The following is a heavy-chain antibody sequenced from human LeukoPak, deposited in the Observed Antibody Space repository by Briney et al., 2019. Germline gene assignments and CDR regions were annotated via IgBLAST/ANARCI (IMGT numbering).Heavy chain of an antibody. CDR2: IIPIFGTA. Sequence: ASVKVSCKASGGTFSSYAISWVRQAPGQGLEWMGGIIPIFGTANYAQKFQGRVTITTDEPTSTAYMELSSLRSEDTAVYYCARESFVYSQNRAFDYWGQGTLVTVSS. D-gene: IGHD1-14*01. V-gene: IGHV1-69*05. CDR3: ARESFVYSQNRAFDY. J-gene: IGHJ4*02. CDR1: GGTFSSYA.